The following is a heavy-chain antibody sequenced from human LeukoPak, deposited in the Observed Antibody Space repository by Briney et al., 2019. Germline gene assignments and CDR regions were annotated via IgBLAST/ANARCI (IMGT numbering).Heavy chain of an antibody. Sequence: GGSLRLSCAAPGFTFSSYAMHWVRQAPGKGLEYVSAISSNGGSTYYANSVKGRFTISRDNSKNTLYLQMGSLRAEDMAVYYCARVGYYYDSSGRPGAFDIWGQGTMVTVSS. CDR1: GFTFSSYA. J-gene: IGHJ3*02. V-gene: IGHV3-64*01. D-gene: IGHD3-22*01. CDR2: ISSNGGST. CDR3: ARVGYYYDSSGRPGAFDI.